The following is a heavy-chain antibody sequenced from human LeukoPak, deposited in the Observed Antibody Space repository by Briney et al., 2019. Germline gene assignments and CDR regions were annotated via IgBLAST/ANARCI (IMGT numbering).Heavy chain of an antibody. D-gene: IGHD1-26*01. CDR1: GYTFTGFY. V-gene: IGHV1-2*02. CDR3: ATHAGRGSYYDDNWFDP. CDR2: INPNSSGT. J-gene: IGHJ5*02. Sequence: ASVEVSCKPSGYTFTGFYMHWVPQAPRQGLEGMGWINPNSSGTNYAQKYQGRATMTRDTSISTAYMEPSRLRTDDTAVYYSATHAGRGSYYDDNWFDPGGQGTLVTVSS.